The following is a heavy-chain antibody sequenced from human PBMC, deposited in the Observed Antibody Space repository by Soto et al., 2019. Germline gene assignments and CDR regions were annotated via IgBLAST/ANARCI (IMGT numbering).Heavy chain of an antibody. CDR2: ISAYNGNT. CDR1: GYTFTSYG. D-gene: IGHD2-15*01. Sequence: ASVKVSCKASGYTFTSYGISWVRQAPGQGLEWMGWISAYNGNTNYAQKLQGRVTMTTDTSTSTAYMELRSLRSDDTAVYYCARDVPSFGPPGVVVVAVTDYWGQGSLVTGSS. V-gene: IGHV1-18*01. CDR3: ARDVPSFGPPGVVVVAVTDY. J-gene: IGHJ4*02.